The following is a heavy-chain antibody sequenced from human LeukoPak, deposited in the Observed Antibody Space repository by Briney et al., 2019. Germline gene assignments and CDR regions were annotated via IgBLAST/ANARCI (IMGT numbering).Heavy chain of an antibody. CDR3: AREIVSSYYYNGMDV. V-gene: IGHV4-30-4*01. CDR1: GGSISSYY. CDR2: ISYSGNT. Sequence: PSETLSLTCTVSGGSISSYYWNWIRQPPGKGLEWIGFISYSGNTYSTPSLESRVTISIDTAKNQFSLRLSSVTAADTAVYFCAREIVSSYYYNGMDVWGQGTTVTVSS. J-gene: IGHJ6*02. D-gene: IGHD5/OR15-5a*01.